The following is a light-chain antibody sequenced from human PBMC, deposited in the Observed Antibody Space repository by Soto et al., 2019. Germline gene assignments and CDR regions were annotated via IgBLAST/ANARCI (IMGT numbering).Light chain of an antibody. J-gene: IGKJ2*01. CDR1: QSISSY. CDR2: AAS. V-gene: IGKV1-39*01. CDR3: QQTYSTLPYT. Sequence: DIQMTQSPSSLYASVGDRVTITCRASQSISSYLNWYQQKPGKAPKLLIYAASSLQSGVPSRFTGSGSGTDFTLTISSLQPEDFATYYCQQTYSTLPYTFGQGTKLEI.